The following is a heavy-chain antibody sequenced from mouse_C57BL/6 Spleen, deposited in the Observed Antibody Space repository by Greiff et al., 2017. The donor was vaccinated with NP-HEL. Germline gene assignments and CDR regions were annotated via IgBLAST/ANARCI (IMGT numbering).Heavy chain of an antibody. Sequence: QVQLQQPGPELVKPGASVKLSCKASGYTFTRYWMHWVTQSPGQGLEWIGNITPSNGGTNSNETFKSKATLTVDKSSSTSYMQLSSLTAEDSAVYYCARCPLGDYAWFDYWGQGTPVTVS. CDR1: GYTFTRYW. V-gene: IGHV1-53*01. D-gene: IGHD2-4*01. J-gene: IGHJ4*01. CDR3: ARCPLGDYAWFDY. CDR2: ITPSNGGT.